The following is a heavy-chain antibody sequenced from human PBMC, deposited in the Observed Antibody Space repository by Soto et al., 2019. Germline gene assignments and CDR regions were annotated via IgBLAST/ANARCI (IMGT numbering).Heavy chain of an antibody. CDR1: GFTSNDYA. CDR3: VKDVLPGGADY. CDR2: IYYNSDRI. J-gene: IGHJ4*02. Sequence: EVKLVESGGGLVQPGRSLRLSCAASGFTSNDYAMHWVRQAPGKGLEWVSGIYYNSDRIDYGDSVQGRFATSRDNAKNSLYLQMNSLRPEDTAVYYCVKDVLPGGADYWGPGTLVTVSS. V-gene: IGHV3-9*02. D-gene: IGHD3-16*01.